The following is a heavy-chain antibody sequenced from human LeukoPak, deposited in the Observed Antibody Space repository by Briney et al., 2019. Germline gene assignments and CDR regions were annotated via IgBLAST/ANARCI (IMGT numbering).Heavy chain of an antibody. D-gene: IGHD3-10*01. CDR1: GFTFSSHG. J-gene: IGHJ4*02. V-gene: IGHV3-33*01. CDR2: IWYDGSNK. Sequence: GGSLRLSCAASGFTFSSHGMHWVRQAPGKGLEWVAVIWYDGSNKYYADSVKGRFTISRDNSKNTLYLQMNSLRAEDTAVYYCASLGPYYFDYWGQGTLVTVSS. CDR3: ASLGPYYFDY.